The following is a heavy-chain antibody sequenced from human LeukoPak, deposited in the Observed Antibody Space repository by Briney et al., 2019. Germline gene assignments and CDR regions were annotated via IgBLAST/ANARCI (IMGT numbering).Heavy chain of an antibody. V-gene: IGHV3-66*01. CDR2: IYSGGST. J-gene: IGHJ5*02. D-gene: IGHD6-13*01. Sequence: PGGSLRLSCAASGFTVSSKYMSWVRQAPGKGLEWVSVIYSGGSTYYADSVKGRFTISRDISKNTLYLQMNSLRAEDTAVYYCAREDSSSALFDPWGQGTLVTVSS. CDR1: GFTVSSKY. CDR3: AREDSSSALFDP.